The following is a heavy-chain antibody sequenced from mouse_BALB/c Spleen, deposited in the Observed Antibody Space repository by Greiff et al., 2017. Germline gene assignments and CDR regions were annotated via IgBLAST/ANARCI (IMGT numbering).Heavy chain of an antibody. J-gene: IGHJ2*01. D-gene: IGHD2-3*01. CDR3: AREDDGYYHY. CDR2: ISYSGST. Sequence: EVKLVESGPGLVKPSQSLSLTCTVTGYSITSDYAWNWIRQFPGNKLEWMGYISYSGSTSYNPSLKSRISITRDTSKNQFFLQLNSVTTEDTATYYCAREDDGYYHYWGQGTTLTVSS. CDR1: GYSITSDYA. V-gene: IGHV3-2*02.